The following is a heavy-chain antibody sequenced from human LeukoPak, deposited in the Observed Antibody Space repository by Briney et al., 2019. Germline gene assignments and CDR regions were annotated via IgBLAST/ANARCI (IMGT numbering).Heavy chain of an antibody. CDR3: ARESPEGGYDFWSGYRYYYYGMDV. V-gene: IGHV1-2*04. CDR1: GYTFTSYG. Sequence: EASVKVSCKASGYTFTSYGISWVRQAPGQGLEWMGWINPNSGGTNYAQKFQGWVTMTRDTSISTAYMELSRLRSDDTAVYYCARESPEGGYDFWSGYRYYYYGMDVWGQGTTVTVSS. CDR2: INPNSGGT. J-gene: IGHJ6*02. D-gene: IGHD3-3*01.